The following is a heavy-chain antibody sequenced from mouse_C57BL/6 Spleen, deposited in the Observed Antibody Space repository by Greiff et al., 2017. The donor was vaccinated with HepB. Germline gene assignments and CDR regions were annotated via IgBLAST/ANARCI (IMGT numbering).Heavy chain of an antibody. V-gene: IGHV5-17*01. CDR1: GFTFSDYG. CDR2: ISSGSSTI. J-gene: IGHJ4*01. CDR3: ARGRLRPPMDY. D-gene: IGHD2-4*01. Sequence: EVKLVESGGGLVKPGGSLKLSCAASGFTFSDYGMHWVRQAPEKGLEWVAYISSGSSTIYYADTVKGRFTISRDNAKNTLCLQMTSLRSEDTAMYYCARGRLRPPMDYWGQGTSVTVSS.